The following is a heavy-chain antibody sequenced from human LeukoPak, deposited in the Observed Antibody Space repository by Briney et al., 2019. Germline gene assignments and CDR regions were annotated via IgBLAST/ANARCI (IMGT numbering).Heavy chain of an antibody. CDR1: GYTFSSYG. D-gene: IGHD2-2*02. V-gene: IGHV1-18*01. J-gene: IGHJ6*02. CDR2: ISAYNGNT. CDR3: AREVTIVVVPAAIRHYYYGMDV. Sequence: ASVKVSCKASGYTFSSYGISWLRQAPGQGLEWMGWISAYNGNTNYAQKLQGRVTMTTDTSTSTAYMELRSLRSDDTAVYYCAREVTIVVVPAAIRHYYYGMDVWGQGTTVTVSS.